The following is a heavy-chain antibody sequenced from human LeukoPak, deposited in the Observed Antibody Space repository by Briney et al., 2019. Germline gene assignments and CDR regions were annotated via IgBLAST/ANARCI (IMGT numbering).Heavy chain of an antibody. CDR3: ARGLESCSSGSCFKD. CDR2: IYSSGST. CDR1: GFIVSSNY. V-gene: IGHV3-53*01. J-gene: IGHJ4*02. D-gene: IGHD2-15*01. Sequence: GGSLRLSCAASGFIVSSNYMSWVRQAPGKGLEWVSLIYSSGSTYYTASVKGRFTISRDHSKNTLYLQMNSLRAEDAALYYCARGLESCSSGSCFKDWGQGTLVTASS.